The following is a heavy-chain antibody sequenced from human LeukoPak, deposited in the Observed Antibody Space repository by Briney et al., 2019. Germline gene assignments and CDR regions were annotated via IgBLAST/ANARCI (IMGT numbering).Heavy chain of an antibody. J-gene: IGHJ4*02. CDR2: IYYSGST. V-gene: IGHV4-39*01. CDR3: ATLARYDYVWGSYHNYYFDY. D-gene: IGHD3-16*02. CDR1: GGSISSSSYY. Sequence: SETLSLTCIVSGGSISSSSYYWGWIRQPPGKGLEWIGSIYYSGSTYYNPSLKSRVTISVDTSKNQFSLKLSSVTAADTAVYYCATLARYDYVWGSYHNYYFDYWGQGTLVTVSS.